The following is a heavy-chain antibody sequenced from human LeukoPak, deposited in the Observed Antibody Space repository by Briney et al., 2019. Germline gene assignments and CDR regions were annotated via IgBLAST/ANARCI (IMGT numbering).Heavy chain of an antibody. Sequence: PGRSLRLSCAASGFTFSSYAMHWVRQAPGKGLERVAVISYDGSNKYYADSVKGRFTISRDNSKNTLYLQMNSLRAEDTAVYYCAIQYGDYSDAFDIWGQGTMVTVSS. J-gene: IGHJ3*02. D-gene: IGHD4-17*01. CDR1: GFTFSSYA. CDR2: ISYDGSNK. CDR3: AIQYGDYSDAFDI. V-gene: IGHV3-30-3*01.